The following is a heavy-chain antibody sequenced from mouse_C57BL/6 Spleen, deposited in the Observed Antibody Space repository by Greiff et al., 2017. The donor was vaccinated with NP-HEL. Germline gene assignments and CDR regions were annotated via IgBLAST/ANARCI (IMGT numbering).Heavy chain of an antibody. D-gene: IGHD1-1*01. V-gene: IGHV1-55*01. CDR3: ARWVYYYGYFDV. CDR1: GYTFTSYW. Sequence: QVQLQQPGAELVKPGASVKMSCKASGYTFTSYWITWVKQRPGQGLEWIGDIYPGSGSTNYNEKFKSKATLTVDTSSSTAYMQLSSLTSEDSAVYYCARWVYYYGYFDVWGTGTTVTVSS. CDR2: IYPGSGST. J-gene: IGHJ1*03.